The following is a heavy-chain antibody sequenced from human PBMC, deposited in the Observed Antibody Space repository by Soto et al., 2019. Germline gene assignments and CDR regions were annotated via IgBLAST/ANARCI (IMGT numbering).Heavy chain of an antibody. CDR2: ISSGGSKK. V-gene: IGHV3-30*18. J-gene: IGHJ4*02. Sequence: QVLLVESGGGVVQPGRSLRLSCASSGFTFRNYVMPWVRQAPGKGLEWVAFISSGGSKKHYAYSVRGRFTISRDNPNDTVYLEMNSLSAEDTAVYYCAKTHPAPYLDSGGYYCDYWGQGTLVTVSS. D-gene: IGHD3-22*01. CDR1: GFTFRNYV. CDR3: AKTHPAPYLDSGGYYCDY.